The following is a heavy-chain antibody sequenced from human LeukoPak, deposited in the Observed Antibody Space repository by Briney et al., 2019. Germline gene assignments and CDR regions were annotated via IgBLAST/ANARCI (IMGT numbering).Heavy chain of an antibody. CDR3: ARHRNNWNDEAHFDY. V-gene: IGHV4-59*08. CDR1: GGTISSYY. D-gene: IGHD1-1*01. Sequence: SETLSLTCTVSGGTISSYYWSWIRQPPGKGLEWIGYIYYSGSTNYNPSLKSRVTISVDTSKNQFSLKLSSVTAADTAVYYCARHRNNWNDEAHFDYWGQGTLVTVSS. J-gene: IGHJ4*02. CDR2: IYYSGST.